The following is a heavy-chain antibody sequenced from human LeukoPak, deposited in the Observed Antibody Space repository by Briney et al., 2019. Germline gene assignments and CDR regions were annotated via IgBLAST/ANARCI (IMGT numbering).Heavy chain of an antibody. V-gene: IGHV3-48*03. CDR1: GFTFSSYE. D-gene: IGHD3-22*01. CDR2: ISSSGSTI. J-gene: IGHJ4*02. Sequence: GGSLRLSCAASGFTFSSYEMNWVRQAPGKGLEWVSYISSSGSTIYYADSVKGRFTISRDNAKNSLYLQMNSLRAEDTAVYYCARDGRYYYDSSGYLDYWGQGTLVTVSS. CDR3: ARDGRYYYDSSGYLDY.